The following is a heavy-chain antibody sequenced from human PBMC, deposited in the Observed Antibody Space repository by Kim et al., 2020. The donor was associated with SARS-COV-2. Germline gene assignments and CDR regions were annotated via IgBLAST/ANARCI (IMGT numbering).Heavy chain of an antibody. D-gene: IGHD4-17*01. CDR3: ARASGDYGDYVLGFDY. V-gene: IGHV1-46*01. Sequence: KFQGRGTMTRDTSTSTVYMELSSLRSEDTAVYYCARASGDYGDYVLGFDYWGQGTLVTVSS. J-gene: IGHJ4*02.